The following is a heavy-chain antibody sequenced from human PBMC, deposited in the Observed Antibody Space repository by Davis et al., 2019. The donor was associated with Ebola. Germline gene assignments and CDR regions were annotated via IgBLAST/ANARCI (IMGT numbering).Heavy chain of an antibody. CDR3: ARGLRGRLAKWFDP. J-gene: IGHJ5*02. V-gene: IGHV3-21*04. CDR1: GFTFRTYS. CDR2: ISSDSDYI. D-gene: IGHD6-19*01. Sequence: PGGSLRLSCVASGFTFRTYSMSWVRQAPGKGLEWVSSISSDSDYIYYADSAKGRFTISRDNTKNSLYLQMSSLRAEDTAVYYCARGLRGRLAKWFDPWGQGTLVIVSS.